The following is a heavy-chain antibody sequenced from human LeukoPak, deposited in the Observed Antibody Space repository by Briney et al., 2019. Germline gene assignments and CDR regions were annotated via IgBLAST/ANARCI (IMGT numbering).Heavy chain of an antibody. CDR1: GLTFSSYG. J-gene: IGHJ4*02. CDR3: AKMQGYFDY. V-gene: IGHV3-23*01. Sequence: GGSLRLSCEAAGLTFSSYGMSWVRQAPGKGLQWVSAITGDGTTTYYADSVKGRFTISRDNSKNMLYLQMSSLRAEDTAVYYCAKMQGYFDYWGQGTLVPVSS. CDR2: ITGDGTTT.